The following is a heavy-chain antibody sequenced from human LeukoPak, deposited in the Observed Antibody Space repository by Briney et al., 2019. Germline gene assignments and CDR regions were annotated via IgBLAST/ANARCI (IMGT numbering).Heavy chain of an antibody. Sequence: ASVKVSCKVSGYTLTELSMHWVRQAPGKGLEWMGGFDPEDGETIYAQKFQGRVTMTEDTSTDTAYMELSSLRSEDTAVYYCATPLYYYDSSGPLRGNYWGQGTLVTVSS. J-gene: IGHJ4*02. V-gene: IGHV1-24*01. D-gene: IGHD3-22*01. CDR1: GYTLTELS. CDR2: FDPEDGET. CDR3: ATPLYYYDSSGPLRGNY.